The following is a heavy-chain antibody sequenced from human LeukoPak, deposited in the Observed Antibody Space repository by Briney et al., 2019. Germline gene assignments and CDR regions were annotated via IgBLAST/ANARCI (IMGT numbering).Heavy chain of an antibody. CDR2: IYTSGST. CDR3: ARHSSNWSLDF. D-gene: IGHD6-13*01. CDR1: GGSISNYY. J-gene: IGHJ4*02. V-gene: IGHV4-4*07. Sequence: PSETLSLTCTVSGGSISNYYWSWIRQPAGKGLEWIGRIYTSGSTNYNPSLKSRVTMSVDTSKNQFSLKLNSVTAADTAMYYCARHSSNWSLDFWGQGTLVTVSS.